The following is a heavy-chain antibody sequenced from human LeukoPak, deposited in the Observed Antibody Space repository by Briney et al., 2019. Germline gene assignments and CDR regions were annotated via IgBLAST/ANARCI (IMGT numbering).Heavy chain of an antibody. V-gene: IGHV3-21*01. CDR3: ARGNYYSYLDV. J-gene: IGHJ6*03. CDR1: GFIFSSYS. Sequence: PGGSLRLSCATSGFIFSSYSMNWVRQAPGKGLEWVASISSSGTYKYYADSVKGRFTISRDSAKNSLYLQMNSPRADDTAVYYCARGNYYSYLDVWGKGTPVTVFS. CDR2: ISSSGTYK.